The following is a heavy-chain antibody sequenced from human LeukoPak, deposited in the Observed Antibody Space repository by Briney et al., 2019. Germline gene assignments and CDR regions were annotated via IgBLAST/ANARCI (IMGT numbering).Heavy chain of an antibody. CDR3: AREGQVVRWFDP. V-gene: IGHV4-39*07. CDR1: GGSISSSSYC. Sequence: SETLSLTCTVSGGSISSSSYCWGWIRQLPGKGLEWIGSIYYSGSTYYNPSLKSRVTISVDTSKNQFSLKLSSVTAADTAVYYCAREGQVVRWFDPLGQGTLVNGSS. CDR2: IYYSGST. J-gene: IGHJ5*02.